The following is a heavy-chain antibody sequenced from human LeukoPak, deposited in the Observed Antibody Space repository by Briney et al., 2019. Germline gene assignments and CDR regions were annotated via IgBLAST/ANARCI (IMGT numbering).Heavy chain of an antibody. CDR2: IHYSGSS. CDR1: GGSTSSSSYY. V-gene: IGHV4-39*01. CDR3: VRHVSSSSGDHFDY. Sequence: SESLSLTCTVSGGSTSSSSYYWGWIRQPPGKGLEWIGTIHYSGSSYCNPSLKSRVTISVDTSKNQFSLKLSSVTAADTAVYYCVRHVSSSSGDHFDYWGQGTLVSVSS. J-gene: IGHJ4*02. D-gene: IGHD3-10*01.